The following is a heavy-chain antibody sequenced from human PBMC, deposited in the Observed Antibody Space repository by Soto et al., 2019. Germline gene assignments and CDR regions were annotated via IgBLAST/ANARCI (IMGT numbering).Heavy chain of an antibody. Sequence: QVPLVQSGAEVKKPGSSVKVSCKASGGTFSSYTFSWVRQAPGQGLEWVGRIIPMVDMPNYAQKFLGRVTITADRSTTTAYMELSSLRPEDTAMYYCARAEYADFSMAHFDYWGQGTPVTVAS. CDR1: GGTFSSYT. J-gene: IGHJ4*02. CDR2: IIPMVDMP. D-gene: IGHD2-8*01. CDR3: ARAEYADFSMAHFDY. V-gene: IGHV1-69*02.